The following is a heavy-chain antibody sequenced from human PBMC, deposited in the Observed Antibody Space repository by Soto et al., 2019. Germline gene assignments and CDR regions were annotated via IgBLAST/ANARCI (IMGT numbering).Heavy chain of an antibody. CDR3: ARSAMDSYGRAYFDY. D-gene: IGHD5-18*01. CDR2: IIPIFGTA. V-gene: IGHV1-69*13. Sequence: EASVKVSCKACGGTFSSYAISWVRQAPGQGLEWMGGIIPIFGTANYAQKFQGRVTITADESTSTAYMELSSLRSEDTAVYYCARSAMDSYGRAYFDYWGQGTLVTVS. J-gene: IGHJ4*02. CDR1: GGTFSSYA.